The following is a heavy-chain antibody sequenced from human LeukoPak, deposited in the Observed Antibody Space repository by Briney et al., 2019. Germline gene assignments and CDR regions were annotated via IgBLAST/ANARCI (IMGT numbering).Heavy chain of an antibody. Sequence: GSLRLSCAASGFIVSGKFMSWVRQAPGKGLEWVSIIHYDGKIRYAGSVGGRFTIYRDDSENTLFLQMNSLRVDGTAVYFCASGDGYLQPYWGQGTLVTVSS. D-gene: IGHD2-21*01. V-gene: IGHV3-53*01. CDR1: GFIVSGKF. CDR2: IHYDGKI. J-gene: IGHJ4*02. CDR3: ASGDGYLQPY.